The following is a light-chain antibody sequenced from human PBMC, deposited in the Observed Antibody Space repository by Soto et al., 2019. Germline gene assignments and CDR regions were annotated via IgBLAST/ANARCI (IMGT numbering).Light chain of an antibody. V-gene: IGLV1-40*01. J-gene: IGLJ1*01. CDR3: QSSDTSMSGSYV. CDR1: SSNIGAGHD. Sequence: QSVLTQPPSVSGAPGQRVTISCTGSSSNIGAGHDVHWYQQLPGTAPKLLIYGKNNRPSGVPDRFSVSKSGTSASLAITGLHAADEADYYCQSSDTSMSGSYVFGTGTKVTVL. CDR2: GKN.